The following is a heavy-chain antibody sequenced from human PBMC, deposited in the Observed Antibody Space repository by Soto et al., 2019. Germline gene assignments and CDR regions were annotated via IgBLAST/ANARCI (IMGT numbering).Heavy chain of an antibody. CDR1: GGSISSSSYY. J-gene: IGHJ4*02. D-gene: IGHD2-2*01. CDR2: IYYSGST. CDR3: ARRYCSSTSCYVFDY. Sequence: QLQLQESGPGLVKPSETLSLTCTVSGGSISSSSYYWGWIRQPPGKGLEWIGSIYYSGSTYYNPSLKSQVTISVDTSKNQFSLKLSSVTAADTAVYYCARRYCSSTSCYVFDYWGQGTLVTVSS. V-gene: IGHV4-39*01.